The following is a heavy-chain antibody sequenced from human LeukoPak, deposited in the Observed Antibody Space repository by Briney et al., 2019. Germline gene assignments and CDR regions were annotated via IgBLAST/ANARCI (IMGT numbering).Heavy chain of an antibody. CDR1: GYSINNYW. CDR3: ARQEYCSGGSCYTWFDP. V-gene: IGHV5-51*01. J-gene: IGHJ5*02. CDR2: IYPADSDI. Sequence: GESLKISCKGSGYSINNYWIGWVRQMPGKGLEWMGIIYPADSDIRYSPSFQGQVTISADKSISTAYLQWNSLKASDTAMYYCARQEYCSGGSCYTWFDPWGQGTLVTVSS. D-gene: IGHD2-15*01.